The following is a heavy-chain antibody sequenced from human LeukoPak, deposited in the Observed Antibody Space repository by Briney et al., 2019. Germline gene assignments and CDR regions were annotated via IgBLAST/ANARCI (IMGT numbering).Heavy chain of an antibody. Sequence: SETLSLTCIVSGGSISSYYWSWIRQPPGKGLEWIGYIYYSGSTNYNPSLKSRVTISVDTSKNQFSLKLSSVTAADTAVYYCARALGSGWYGDYYYGMDVWGQGTTVTVSS. CDR2: IYYSGST. D-gene: IGHD6-19*01. CDR3: ARALGSGWYGDYYYGMDV. V-gene: IGHV4-59*01. J-gene: IGHJ6*02. CDR1: GGSISSYY.